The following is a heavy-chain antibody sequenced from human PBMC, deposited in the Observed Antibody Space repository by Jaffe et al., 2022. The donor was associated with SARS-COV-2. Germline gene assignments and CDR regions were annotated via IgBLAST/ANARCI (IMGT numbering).Heavy chain of an antibody. V-gene: IGHV1-18*01. D-gene: IGHD6-19*01. CDR1: GYRFSSYG. CDR3: ARELAVADYFSMDV. CDR2: SSGYNGKP. Sequence: QVQLVQSGGEVKKPGASVKVSCKTSGYRFSSYGINWVRQAPGQRLEWMGWSSGYNGKPKYAEKFQDRVIMTTDTSTTTVYMDLRNLTSADTAVYYCARELAVADYFSMDVWGQGTTVTVS. J-gene: IGHJ6*02.